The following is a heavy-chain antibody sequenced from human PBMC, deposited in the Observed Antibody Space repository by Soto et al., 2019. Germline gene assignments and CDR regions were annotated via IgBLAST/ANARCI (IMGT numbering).Heavy chain of an antibody. CDR2: ISGSGGTI. D-gene: IGHD2-8*01. V-gene: IGHV3-23*01. Sequence: EVQLLESGGGLVQPGGSLRLSCAASGFTFSGYAMSWVRQAPGKGLDWVSSISGSGGTIYYADSVKGRFTISRDNSKIPVYLQRNSLRAEDTAVYYGAKGYCTNGVCCPDYWGQGTLVTVSS. CDR1: GFTFSGYA. J-gene: IGHJ4*02. CDR3: AKGYCTNGVCCPDY.